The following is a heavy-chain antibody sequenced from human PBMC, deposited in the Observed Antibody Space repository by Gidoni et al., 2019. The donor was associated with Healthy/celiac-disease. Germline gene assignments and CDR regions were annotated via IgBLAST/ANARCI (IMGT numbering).Heavy chain of an antibody. Sequence: QVQLQESGPGLVKPSQTLSLTCTVSGGSISSGSYYWSWIRQPAGKGLEWIGRIYTSGSTNYNPSLKSRVTISVDTSKNQFSLKLSSVTAADTAVYYCARDSWETGLYDSSGYYLYYFDYWGQGTLVTVSS. D-gene: IGHD3-22*01. CDR3: ARDSWETGLYDSSGYYLYYFDY. J-gene: IGHJ4*02. CDR1: GGSISSGSYY. V-gene: IGHV4-61*02. CDR2: IYTSGST.